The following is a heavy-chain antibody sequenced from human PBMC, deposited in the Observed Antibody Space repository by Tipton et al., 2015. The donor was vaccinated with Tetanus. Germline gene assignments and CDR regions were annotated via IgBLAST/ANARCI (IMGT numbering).Heavy chain of an antibody. CDR1: GFTFSDTA. Sequence: SLRLSCAASGFTFSDTAMLWVRQALGKGLEWVAVIEGSGDKTYYADSVKGRFTISRDKSKNALHLQMNSLKVEDTAIYYCVKDINWFPDNWGQGALVTVSP. J-gene: IGHJ4*02. CDR3: VKDINWFPDN. D-gene: IGHD3-9*01. CDR2: IEGSGDKT. V-gene: IGHV3-23*01.